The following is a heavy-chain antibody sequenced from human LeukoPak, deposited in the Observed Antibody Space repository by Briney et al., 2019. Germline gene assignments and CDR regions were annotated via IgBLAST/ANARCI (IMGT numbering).Heavy chain of an antibody. CDR3: ARVRQWQVPGALDY. CDR1: GFTFSSYG. D-gene: IGHD6-19*01. V-gene: IGHV3-30*03. CDR2: ISYDGSNK. Sequence: GGSLRLSCAASGFTFSSYGMHWVRQAPGEGMEWVAVISYDGSNKYYADSVKGRFTISRDNSKNTLYLQMNSLRAEDTAVYYCARVRQWQVPGALDYWGQGTLVTVSS. J-gene: IGHJ4*02.